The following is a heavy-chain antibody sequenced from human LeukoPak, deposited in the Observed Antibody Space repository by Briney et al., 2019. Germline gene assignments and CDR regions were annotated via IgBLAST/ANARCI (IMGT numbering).Heavy chain of an antibody. Sequence: GSLRLSCAASGFTFSSYSMNWVRQAPGKGLEWVSSISSSSSYIYYADSVKGRFTISRDNAKNSLYLQMNSLRVEDTAIYYCARDNSGWSRDYWGQGTLVTVSS. J-gene: IGHJ4*02. D-gene: IGHD6-19*01. CDR3: ARDNSGWSRDY. V-gene: IGHV3-21*01. CDR1: GFTFSSYS. CDR2: ISSSSSYI.